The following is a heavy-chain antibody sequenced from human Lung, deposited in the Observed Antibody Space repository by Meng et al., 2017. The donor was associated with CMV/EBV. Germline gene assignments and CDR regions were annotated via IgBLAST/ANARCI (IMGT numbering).Heavy chain of an antibody. J-gene: IGHJ6*02. V-gene: IGHV6-1*01. CDR2: TYYRSKWYN. CDR3: ARDSLYEPKYGTDV. D-gene: IGHD5/OR15-5a*01. Sequence: SQTLSLTCAISGDSVSSNSAAWNWIRQSPSRGLEWLGRTYYRSKWYNDYAVSVKSRITINPDTSKNQFSLKLSSVTAADTAVYYCARDSLYEPKYGTDVWGPGTTVTVSS. CDR1: GDSVSSNSAA.